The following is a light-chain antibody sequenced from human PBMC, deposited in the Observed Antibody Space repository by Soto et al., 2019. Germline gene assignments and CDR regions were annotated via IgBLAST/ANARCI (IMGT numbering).Light chain of an antibody. CDR2: EAS. V-gene: IGKV1-5*03. CDR3: HQYNTYLWT. Sequence: DIQMTQSPTTLSASVGDRVTITCRASHSLIKWLAWYQQKPGKAPKLLIYEASSLQSGVPSRFSGSGSGTEFTLTIRSLQPDDFATYYCHQYNTYLWTFGQGTKVDIK. J-gene: IGKJ1*01. CDR1: HSLIKW.